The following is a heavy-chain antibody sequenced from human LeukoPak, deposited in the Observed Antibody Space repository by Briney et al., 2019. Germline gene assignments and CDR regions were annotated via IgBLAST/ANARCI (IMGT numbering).Heavy chain of an antibody. Sequence: GGSLRLTCAASVFTFSTFAMGWVRQPPEKGLEWVSSIFPSGGEIHYADSVRGRFTISRDNSKNTLYLQMNSLRAEDTAVYYCAKDRWYSGSYYNFDYWGQGTLVTVSS. CDR3: AKDRWYSGSYYNFDY. CDR1: VFTFSTFA. J-gene: IGHJ4*02. V-gene: IGHV3-23*01. D-gene: IGHD1-26*01. CDR2: IFPSGGEI.